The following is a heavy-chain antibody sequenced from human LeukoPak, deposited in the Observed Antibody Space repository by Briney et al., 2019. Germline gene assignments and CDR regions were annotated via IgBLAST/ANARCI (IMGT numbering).Heavy chain of an antibody. J-gene: IGHJ4*02. V-gene: IGHV4-59*08. Sequence: SETLSLTCTVSGGSISSYYWSWIRQPPGKGLEWIGYIYYSGSTNYNPSLKSRVTISVDTSKNQFSLELSSVTAADTAVYYCARGYSGYDYVADWGQGTLVTVSS. CDR2: IYYSGST. CDR1: GGSISSYY. D-gene: IGHD5-12*01. CDR3: ARGYSGYDYVAD.